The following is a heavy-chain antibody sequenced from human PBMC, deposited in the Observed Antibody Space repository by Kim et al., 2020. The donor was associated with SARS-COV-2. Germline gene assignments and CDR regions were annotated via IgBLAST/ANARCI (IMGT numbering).Heavy chain of an antibody. CDR2: IYYSGST. CDR3: ARDPGTPSDY. D-gene: IGHD1-7*01. Sequence: SETLSLTCTVSGGSVSSGSYYWSWIRQPPGKGLEWIGYIYYSGSTNYNPSLKSRVTISVDTSKNQFSLKLSSVTAADTAVYYCARDPGTPSDYWGQGTLVTVSS. CDR1: GGSVSSGSYY. V-gene: IGHV4-61*01. J-gene: IGHJ4*02.